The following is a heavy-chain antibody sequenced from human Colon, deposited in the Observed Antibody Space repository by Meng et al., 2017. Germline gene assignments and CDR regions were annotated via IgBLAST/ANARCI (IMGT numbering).Heavy chain of an antibody. CDR3: ARGLFSRLRSLWFDP. CDR1: GGSFSGYY. J-gene: IGHJ5*02. Sequence: LPELGEGLLEPSEARSLTCAGYGGSFSGYYWSWIRQPPGKGLEWIGEINHSGTTNFNPSLESRVTISIDTFENQISLNVTSLTAADTAVYYCARGLFSRLRSLWFDPWGQGTLVTVSS. V-gene: IGHV4-34*01. CDR2: INHSGTT. D-gene: IGHD2/OR15-2a*01.